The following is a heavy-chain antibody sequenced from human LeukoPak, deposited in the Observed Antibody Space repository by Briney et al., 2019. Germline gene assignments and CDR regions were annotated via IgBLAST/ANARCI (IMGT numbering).Heavy chain of an antibody. CDR2: IKQDGSEK. D-gene: IGHD1-1*01. Sequence: PGGSLRLSCAASGFTLSSYWMSWVRQAPGKGLEWVANIKQDGSEKYYVESVKGRFTISRDNAKNSLYLQMNSLRAEDTAVYYCARGGSGNWNAPFDYWGQGTLVTVSS. CDR3: ARGGSGNWNAPFDY. V-gene: IGHV3-7*01. J-gene: IGHJ4*02. CDR1: GFTLSSYW.